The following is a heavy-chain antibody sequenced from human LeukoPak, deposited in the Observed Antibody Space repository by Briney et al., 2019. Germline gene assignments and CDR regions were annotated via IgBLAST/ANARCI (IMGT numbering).Heavy chain of an antibody. CDR2: IFRTGST. CDR3: ARRVGFYGSGRLNYFDP. V-gene: IGHV4-39*02. J-gene: IGHJ5*01. Sequence: SETLSLTCTVSGGSISSSSYYWGWIRQPPGKGLEWIGSIFRTGSTYYSASLKSRVSISVDTSKNHIALKLTSVTASDTAVYFCARRVGFYGSGRLNYFDPWGQGILVSVS. D-gene: IGHD3-10*01. CDR1: GGSISSSSYY.